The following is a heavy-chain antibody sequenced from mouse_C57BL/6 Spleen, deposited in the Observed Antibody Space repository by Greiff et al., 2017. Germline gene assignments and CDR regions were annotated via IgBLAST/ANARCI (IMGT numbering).Heavy chain of an antibody. CDR2: IHPSDSAT. J-gene: IGHJ2*01. CDR1: GYTFTSYW. V-gene: IGHV1-74*01. CDR3: AIPGTDY. D-gene: IGHD4-1*01. Sequence: QVQLQQPGAELVKPGASVTVSCKASGYTFTSYWRHWVKQRPGQDLEWIGRIHPSDSATNYNQKFKGKATLTVDQSSSTAYMQLSSLTSEDSAVYYCAIPGTDYWGQGTTLTVSS.